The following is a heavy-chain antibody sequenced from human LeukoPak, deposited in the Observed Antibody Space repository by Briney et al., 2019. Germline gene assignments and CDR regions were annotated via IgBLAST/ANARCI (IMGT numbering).Heavy chain of an antibody. D-gene: IGHD7-27*01. CDR1: GFTVSSNH. CDR3: ARDGENHYYDY. J-gene: IGHJ4*02. Sequence: PGGSLRLSCAASGFTVSSNHMSWVRQAPGKGLEWVSVIYSGGTIYYADSVKGRFTISRDNSKNTVYLEMNSLRAEDTAVYYCARDGENHYYDYWGQGTPVTVST. CDR2: IYSGGTI. V-gene: IGHV3-66*01.